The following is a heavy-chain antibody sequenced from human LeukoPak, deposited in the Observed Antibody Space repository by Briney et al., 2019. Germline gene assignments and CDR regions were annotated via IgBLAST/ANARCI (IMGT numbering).Heavy chain of an antibody. V-gene: IGHV4-34*01. CDR2: INHSGST. CDR3: ARKFPFGGWRIFDY. Sequence: SETLSLTCTVSGGSISSYYWSWIRQPPGKGLEWIGEINHSGSTNYNPSLKSRVTISVDTSKNQFSLKLSSVTAADTAVYYCARKFPFGGWRIFDYWGQGTLVTVSS. CDR1: GGSISSYY. J-gene: IGHJ4*02. D-gene: IGHD6-19*01.